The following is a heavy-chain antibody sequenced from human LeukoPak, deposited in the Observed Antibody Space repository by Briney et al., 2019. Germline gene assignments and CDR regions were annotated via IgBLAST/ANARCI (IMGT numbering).Heavy chain of an antibody. Sequence: GASVKVSCKASGYTFTSYDIDWVRQATGQGLEWMGWMNPNSGNTGYAQKFQGRVTMTRNTSISTAYMELSSLRSEDTAVYYCARAYYGSGSYGIWGQGTMVTVSS. CDR3: ARAYYGSGSYGI. CDR1: GYTFTSYD. D-gene: IGHD3-10*01. J-gene: IGHJ3*02. V-gene: IGHV1-8*01. CDR2: MNPNSGNT.